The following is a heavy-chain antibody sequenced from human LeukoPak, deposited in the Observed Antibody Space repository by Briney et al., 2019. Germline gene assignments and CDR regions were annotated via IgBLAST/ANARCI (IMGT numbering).Heavy chain of an antibody. J-gene: IGHJ4*02. CDR2: ISSSSSHI. Sequence: GGSLRLSCAASGFSFRTYSMNWVRQAPGKGLEWVSGISSSSSHIYYSDSVKGRFTFSRDNAKNSLYLQLNSLRAEDTAVFYCARDLGVGGTMTLDYWGQGTLVTVSS. V-gene: IGHV3-21*06. D-gene: IGHD1-26*01. CDR1: GFSFRTYS. CDR3: ARDLGVGGTMTLDY.